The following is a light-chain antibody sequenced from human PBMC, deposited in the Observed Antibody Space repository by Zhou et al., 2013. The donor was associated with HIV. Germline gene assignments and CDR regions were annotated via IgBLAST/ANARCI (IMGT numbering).Light chain of an antibody. J-gene: IGKJ5*01. CDR3: QHYYSYLT. CDR2: AAS. V-gene: IGKV1-8*01. CDR1: QSISFY. Sequence: IQMTQSPSSLSASVGDRVTITCRASQSISFYLNWYQQKPGKAPKLLIYAASTLQSGVPSRFSGSGSGTDFTLTIGCLQSEYFATYYCQHYYSYLTFGQGTRLEIK.